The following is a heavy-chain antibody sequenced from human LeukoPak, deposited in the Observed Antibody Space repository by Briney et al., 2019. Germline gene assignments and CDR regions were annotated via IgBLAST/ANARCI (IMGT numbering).Heavy chain of an antibody. Sequence: GGSLRLSCAASGFTFSDYCMSWIRQAPGKGLEWVSYISSSGSTIYYADSVKGRFTISRDNAKNSLYLQMNSLRAEDTAVYYCARDPEYYDFWSGYPVYFDYWGQGTLVTVSS. D-gene: IGHD3-3*01. V-gene: IGHV3-11*04. CDR2: ISSSGSTI. CDR3: ARDPEYYDFWSGYPVYFDY. CDR1: GFTFSDYC. J-gene: IGHJ4*02.